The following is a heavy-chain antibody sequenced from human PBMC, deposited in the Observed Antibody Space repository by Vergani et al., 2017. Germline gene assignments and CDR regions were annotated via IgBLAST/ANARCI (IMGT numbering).Heavy chain of an antibody. J-gene: IGHJ5*02. CDR2: ISYDGSNK. CDR1: GFTFSSYA. Sequence: VRLVESGGGLVKPGGSLRLSCAASGFTFSSYAMHWVRQAPGKGLEWVAVISYDGSNKYYADSVKGRFTVSRDNSKKKLYLQMNSLRAEDTAVYYCASDIVVDRRFDPWGQGTLVTVSS. D-gene: IGHD2-2*01. CDR3: ASDIVVDRRFDP. V-gene: IGHV3-30-3*01.